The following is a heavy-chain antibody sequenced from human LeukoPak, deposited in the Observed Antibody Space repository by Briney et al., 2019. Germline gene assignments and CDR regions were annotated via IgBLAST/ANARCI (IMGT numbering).Heavy chain of an antibody. CDR1: GGSISSYY. CDR2: VYNSRDT. Sequence: PSETLPLTCTVSGGSISSYYWSWIRRSPGKGLEWVGYVYNSRDTGKNPSLKSRVTILLDTSKNQCSLKLTSVSAADTAVYYCARLKLGAYFDLWGRGTLVTVSS. V-gene: IGHV4-59*08. J-gene: IGHJ2*01. CDR3: ARLKLGAYFDL. D-gene: IGHD3-16*01.